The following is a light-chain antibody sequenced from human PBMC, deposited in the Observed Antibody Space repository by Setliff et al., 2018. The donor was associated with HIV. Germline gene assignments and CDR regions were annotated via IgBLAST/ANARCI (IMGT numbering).Light chain of an antibody. Sequence: QSALAQPASVSGSPGQSITISCTGTSSDVGGYNYVSWYQQHPRKAPKLMIYDVSNRPSGVSNRFSGSKSGNTASLTISGLQGEDEADYYCSSYTSSRTDVFGTGTKVTVL. CDR3: SSYTSSRTDV. CDR1: SSDVGGYNY. V-gene: IGLV2-14*03. J-gene: IGLJ1*01. CDR2: DVS.